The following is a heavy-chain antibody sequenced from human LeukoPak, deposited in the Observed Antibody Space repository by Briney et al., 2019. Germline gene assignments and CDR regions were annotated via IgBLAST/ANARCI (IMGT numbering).Heavy chain of an antibody. CDR1: GGSISSGSYY. CDR3: ARDGSSSGYYFDY. CDR2: IYTSGST. V-gene: IGHV4-61*02. Sequence: SETLSLTCTVSGGSISSGSYYWSWIRQPAGKGLEWIGRIYTSGSTNYNPSLKSRVTISVDTSKNQFSLKLSSVTAADAAVYYCARDGSSSGYYFDYWGQGTLVTVSS. D-gene: IGHD6-13*01. J-gene: IGHJ4*02.